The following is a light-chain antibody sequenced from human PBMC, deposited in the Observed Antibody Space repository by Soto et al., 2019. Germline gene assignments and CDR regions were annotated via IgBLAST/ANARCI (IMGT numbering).Light chain of an antibody. V-gene: IGKV3-15*01. J-gene: IGKJ1*01. Sequence: EKVVKLSRPTLIETTGERATLSCRASQSVSSNLAWYQQKPGQAPRLLIYGASTRATGIPARFSGSGSGTEFTLTISSLQSEDFAVYYCQQYNNWPRTCAQGTKVDIK. CDR2: GAS. CDR3: QQYNNWPRT. CDR1: QSVSSN.